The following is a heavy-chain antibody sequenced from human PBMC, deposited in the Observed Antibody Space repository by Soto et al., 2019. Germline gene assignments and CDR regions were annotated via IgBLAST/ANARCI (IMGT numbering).Heavy chain of an antibody. D-gene: IGHD2-8*01. CDR3: ARHGNGDDY. CDR1: GYTFTSYG. V-gene: IGHV1-18*01. CDR2: IRSYNNST. Sequence: ASVKVSCKASGYTFTSYGVNWVRQAPGQGLEWMGWIRSYNNSTNYAQKLQGRVTMTTDTSTNTAYMELRGLRSDDTAVYYCARHGNGDDYWGQGTLVTVSS. J-gene: IGHJ4*02.